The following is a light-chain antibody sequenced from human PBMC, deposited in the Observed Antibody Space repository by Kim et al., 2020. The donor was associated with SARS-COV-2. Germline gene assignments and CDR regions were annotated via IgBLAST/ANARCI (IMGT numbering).Light chain of an antibody. CDR2: AAS. Sequence: ASVGDRVTITCRASQGISKDLAWYQQKPGNAPKLLIFAASALQSGVPTRFSGSGSGIDFTLTISSLQPEDVATYYCQKYNGAPWTFGQGTKVDIK. V-gene: IGKV1-27*01. CDR1: QGISKD. J-gene: IGKJ1*01. CDR3: QKYNGAPWT.